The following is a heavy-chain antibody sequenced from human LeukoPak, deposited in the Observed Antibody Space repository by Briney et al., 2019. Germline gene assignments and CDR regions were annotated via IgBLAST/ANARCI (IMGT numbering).Heavy chain of an antibody. D-gene: IGHD3-16*01. CDR1: GDSMSRFY. CDR2: IHTSYPN. V-gene: IGHV4-4*07. J-gene: IGHJ5*02. Sequence: PAETLSLTCTVSGDSMSRFYWNFIRQPAGKGLVWIGRIHTSYPNYYNPSLERLITMSVDTSRNQFSLRLTSVTAADTAVYYCARGDYYDGGGRNWFDPWGQGTLVTVSS. CDR3: ARGDYYDGGGRNWFDP.